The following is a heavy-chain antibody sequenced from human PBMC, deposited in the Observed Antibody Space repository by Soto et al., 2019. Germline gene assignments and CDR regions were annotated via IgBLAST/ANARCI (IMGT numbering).Heavy chain of an antibody. CDR3: ARGIYDFYYYGMDV. CDR2: LWYDGSNK. J-gene: IGHJ6*02. Sequence: PGGSLRLSCAASGFTFSSYGMHWVRQAPGKGLEWVAVLWYDGSNKYYADSVKGRFTISRDNSKHTLYLQMNSLRAEDTAVYYCARGIYDFYYYGMDVWGQGTTVTVSS. D-gene: IGHD3-3*01. CDR1: GFTFSSYG. V-gene: IGHV3-33*01.